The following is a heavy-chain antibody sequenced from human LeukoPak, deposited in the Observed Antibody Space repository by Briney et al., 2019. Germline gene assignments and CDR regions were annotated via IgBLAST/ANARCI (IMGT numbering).Heavy chain of an antibody. J-gene: IGHJ5*01. D-gene: IGHD2-21*02. CDR3: AKDSDSVLVTAIFDS. Sequence: GRSLRLSCAASGFTFSSYAMHWVRQAPGKGLEWVAVISYDGSNKYYADSVKGRFTISRDNSKNTLYLQMNSLRAEDTAVYFCAKDSDSVLVTAIFDSWGQGSLVTVSS. CDR1: GFTFSSYA. V-gene: IGHV3-30-3*01. CDR2: ISYDGSNK.